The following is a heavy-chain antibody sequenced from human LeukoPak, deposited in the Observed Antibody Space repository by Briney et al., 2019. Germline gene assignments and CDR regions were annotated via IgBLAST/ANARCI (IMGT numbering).Heavy chain of an antibody. J-gene: IGHJ6*02. CDR2: ISWNSGSI. V-gene: IGHV3-9*01. CDR3: AKDMADV. CDR1: GFTFDDYA. Sequence: GGSLRLSCVASGFTFDDYAMHWVRQAPGKGLEWVSGISWNSGSIGYADSVKGRFTISRDNAKNSLYLQMNSLRAEDTALYYCAKDMADVCGQGTTVTVSS.